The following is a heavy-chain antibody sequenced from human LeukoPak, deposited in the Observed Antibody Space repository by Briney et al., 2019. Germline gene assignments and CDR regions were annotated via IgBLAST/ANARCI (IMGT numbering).Heavy chain of an antibody. D-gene: IGHD1-26*01. CDR3: ASRSGRQWLPYFDY. V-gene: IGHV1-46*03. Sequence: ASVKVSCKASGYTFTSYYVHWVRQAPGEGLEWMGIINPSGGSTIYAQKFQGRVTMTTDTSMSTAYMELRSLRSDDTAVYHCASRSGRQWLPYFDYWGQGTLVTVSS. J-gene: IGHJ4*02. CDR1: GYTFTSYY. CDR2: INPSGGST.